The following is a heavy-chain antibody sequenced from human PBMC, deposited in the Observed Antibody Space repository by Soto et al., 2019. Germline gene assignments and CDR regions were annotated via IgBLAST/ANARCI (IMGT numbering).Heavy chain of an antibody. V-gene: IGHV3-30*09. CDR3: AREIRGAIGPLDY. CDR1: GFTFSAYS. CDR2: VSGDGRTK. Sequence: QVELVESGGGVVQPGTSLRLSCAASGFTFSAYSINWVRQSPGKGLEWVAVVSGDGRTKYYADSVKGRLAISRDNSMNTVYLQVHSLSPDDTAVYYCAREIRGAIGPLDYWGQGTLVTVSS. J-gene: IGHJ4*02.